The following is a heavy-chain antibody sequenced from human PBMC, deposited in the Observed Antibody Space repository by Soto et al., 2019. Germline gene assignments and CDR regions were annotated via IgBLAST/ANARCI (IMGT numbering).Heavy chain of an antibody. CDR1: GGSISSYY. CDR3: ARDLFGGYCLDY. D-gene: IGHD5-12*01. J-gene: IGHJ4*02. V-gene: IGHV4-59*01. CDR2: VYYDGHT. Sequence: SETLSLTCTVSGGSISSYYWSWIRQPPGKGLEWIGYVYYDGHTDYNPSLESRVTIAVDTSKNQFSLRLTSVTAADTAVYYCARDLFGGYCLDYWGQGALVTVSS.